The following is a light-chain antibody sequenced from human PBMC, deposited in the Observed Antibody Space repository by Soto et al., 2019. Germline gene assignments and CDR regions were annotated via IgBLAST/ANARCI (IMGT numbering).Light chain of an antibody. CDR3: QQRINWPLT. Sequence: EIVLTQSPGTLSLSPGERATVSCRASQSVSSYLAWYQQKPGQAPRLLIYDASNRATGIPARFSGSGSGTDFTLTISSLEPEDFAVYYCQQRINWPLTFGGGTEVEIK. CDR1: QSVSSY. V-gene: IGKV3-11*01. CDR2: DAS. J-gene: IGKJ4*01.